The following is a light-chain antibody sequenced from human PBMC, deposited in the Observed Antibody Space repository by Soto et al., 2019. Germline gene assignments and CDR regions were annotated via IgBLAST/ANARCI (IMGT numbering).Light chain of an antibody. CDR1: SASVSTSYY. J-gene: IGLJ3*02. CDR3: VLYMGSGIGV. V-gene: IGLV8-61*01. CDR2: STN. Sequence: QTVVTQEPSFSVSPGRTVTLTCGLSSASVSTSYYPGWYQQTPGQAPRTLIYSTNTRSSGVPDRFSGSIVGNKAALTITGAQADDEADYYCVLYMGSGIGVFGGGTKRTVL.